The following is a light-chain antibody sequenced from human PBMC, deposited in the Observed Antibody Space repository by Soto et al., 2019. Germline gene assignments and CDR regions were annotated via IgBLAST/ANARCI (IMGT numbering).Light chain of an antibody. V-gene: IGKV3-15*01. CDR2: SAS. CDR3: YQYTILWT. Sequence: EIVMTQSPGTLSVSPGERATLSCRASQGISNKLAWYQQKSGQPPRLLIYSASIRATGIPARFSGSGSGTDFSLTISCRQSEVVAFYYCYQYTILWTFDKGT. J-gene: IGKJ1*01. CDR1: QGISNK.